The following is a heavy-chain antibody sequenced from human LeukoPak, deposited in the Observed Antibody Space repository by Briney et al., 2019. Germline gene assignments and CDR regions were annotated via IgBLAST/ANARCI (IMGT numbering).Heavy chain of an antibody. V-gene: IGHV3-21*04. CDR2: ITSSSTYR. Sequence: GGSLRLSCAASGFTFSNYNMNWVRQAPGKGLEWVSSITSSSTYRYYADSVKGRFTISRDNAKNSLYLQINSLTAEDTAVYYCARDGGGSWYGGYNWFDPWGQGTLVTVSS. J-gene: IGHJ5*02. CDR3: ARDGGGSWYGGYNWFDP. D-gene: IGHD6-13*01. CDR1: GFTFSNYN.